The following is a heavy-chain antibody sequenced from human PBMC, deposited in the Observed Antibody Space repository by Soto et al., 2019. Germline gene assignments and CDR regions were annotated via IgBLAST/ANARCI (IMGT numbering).Heavy chain of an antibody. Sequence: QVQLVESGGGVVQPGRSLRLSCAASGFTFSSYGMHWVRQAPGKGLEWVAVISYDGSKKYYADSVKGRFTISRDNSKNTLYLQMNSLRAEDTAVYYCAKGAVSSGWYYFDYWGQGTLVTVSS. CDR3: AKGAVSSGWYYFDY. CDR2: ISYDGSKK. J-gene: IGHJ4*02. D-gene: IGHD6-19*01. CDR1: GFTFSSYG. V-gene: IGHV3-30*18.